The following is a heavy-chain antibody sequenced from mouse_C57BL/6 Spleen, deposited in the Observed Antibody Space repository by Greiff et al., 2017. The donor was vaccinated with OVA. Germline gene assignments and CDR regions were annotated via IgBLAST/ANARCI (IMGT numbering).Heavy chain of an antibody. V-gene: IGHV1-76*01. D-gene: IGHD1-1*01. Sequence: QVQLKESGAELVRPGASVKLSCKASGYTFTDYYINWVKQRPGQGLEWIARIYPGSGNTYYNEKFKGKATLTAEKSSSTAYMQLSSLTSEDSAVYFCARPANYYSSRRDYFDYWGQGTTLTVSS. CDR2: IYPGSGNT. CDR1: GYTFTDYY. CDR3: ARPANYYSSRRDYFDY. J-gene: IGHJ2*01.